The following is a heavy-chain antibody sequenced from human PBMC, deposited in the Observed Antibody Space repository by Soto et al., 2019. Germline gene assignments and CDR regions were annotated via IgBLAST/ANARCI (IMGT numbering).Heavy chain of an antibody. Sequence: ASVKVSCKVSGYTLTELSMHWVLQAPGKGLEWMGGFDPEDGETIYAQKFQGRVTMTEDTSTDTAYMELSSLRSEDTAVYYCATGLYCTNGVCYKPPSFDYWGQGTLVTVPQ. CDR3: ATGLYCTNGVCYKPPSFDY. V-gene: IGHV1-24*01. D-gene: IGHD2-8*01. J-gene: IGHJ4*02. CDR1: GYTLTELS. CDR2: FDPEDGET.